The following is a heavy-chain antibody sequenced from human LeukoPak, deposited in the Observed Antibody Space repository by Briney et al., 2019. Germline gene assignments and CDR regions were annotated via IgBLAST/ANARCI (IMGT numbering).Heavy chain of an antibody. CDR2: INPNSGST. CDR1: GYTFIGYY. V-gene: IGHV1-2*02. Sequence: ASVKVSCKASGYTFIGYYMHWVRQAPGQGLEWMGWINPNSGSTNYAQKFQGRVTMTRDTSISTAYMELSRLRYDDTAVYYCAREVPYYYDSSGLNWFDPWGQGTLVTVSS. J-gene: IGHJ5*02. CDR3: AREVPYYYDSSGLNWFDP. D-gene: IGHD3-22*01.